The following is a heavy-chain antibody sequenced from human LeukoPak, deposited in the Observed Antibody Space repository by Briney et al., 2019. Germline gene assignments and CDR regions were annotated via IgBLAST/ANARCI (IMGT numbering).Heavy chain of an antibody. CDR1: GFTVSSNY. CDR2: IYSGGST. D-gene: IGHD7-27*01. Sequence: GGSLRLSWAASGFTVSSNYMSWVRQAPGKGLEWVSVIYSGGSTYYADSVKGRFTISRDNSKNTLYLQMNSLRAEDTAVYYCARVKANWGWYFDYWGQGTLVTVSS. V-gene: IGHV3-53*01. J-gene: IGHJ4*02. CDR3: ARVKANWGWYFDY.